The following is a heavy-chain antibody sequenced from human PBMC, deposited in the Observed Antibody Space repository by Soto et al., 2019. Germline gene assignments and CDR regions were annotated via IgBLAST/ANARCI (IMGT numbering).Heavy chain of an antibody. CDR3: ARDRENYYDSSGYYAANDAFDI. CDR1: CYTFTSYG. V-gene: IGHV1-18*01. CDR2: ISAYNGNT. D-gene: IGHD3-22*01. J-gene: IGHJ3*02. Sequence: GASVKVSCTASCYTFTSYGISWVRQSPVQGLEWMGWISAYNGNTNYAQKLQGRVTMTTDTSTSTAYMELRSLRSDDTDVYYCARDRENYYDSSGYYAANDAFDIWGQGTMVTVSS.